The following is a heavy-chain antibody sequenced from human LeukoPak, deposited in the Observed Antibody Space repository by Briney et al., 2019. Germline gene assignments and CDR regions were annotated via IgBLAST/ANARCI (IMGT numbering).Heavy chain of an antibody. J-gene: IGHJ5*01. V-gene: IGHV3-30*18. Sequence: PGGSLRLSCAASGFTFSSYGMHWVRQAPGKGLEWVAVISFDGSNKYCSDSVKGRFTISRDNSKNTLYLQMNSLRAEDTAVYYCAKDLIPGRIAAAGTGWFDYWGQGTLVTVSS. CDR3: AKDLIPGRIAAAGTGWFDY. CDR2: ISFDGSNK. D-gene: IGHD6-13*01. CDR1: GFTFSSYG.